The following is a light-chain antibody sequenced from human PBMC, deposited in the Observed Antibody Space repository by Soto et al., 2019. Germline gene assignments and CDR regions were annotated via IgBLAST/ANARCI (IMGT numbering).Light chain of an antibody. J-gene: IGKJ5*01. CDR1: QTLSNSF. V-gene: IGKV3-20*01. Sequence: LTQSPGTLSLSPVERATLSCRATQTLSNSFTACHQQKPGQAPSLLIYDTSSRATGVPDRYSASGSGTDFTLTISRLEPEDFAVFCCQQYGTPPMIFGQGTRLEIK. CDR3: QQYGTPPMI. CDR2: DTS.